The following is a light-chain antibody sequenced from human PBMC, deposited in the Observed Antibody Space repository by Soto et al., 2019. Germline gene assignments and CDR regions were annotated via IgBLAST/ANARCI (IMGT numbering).Light chain of an antibody. V-gene: IGKV3-15*01. Sequence: EIVMTQSPATLSVSPGERATLSCRASQSVSSKLAWYQQKPGQASRVLIHGASTRATGIPARFSGSGSGTEFTLTISSLQSEDFAVYYCQHYNDWPPTWTLGQGTRVEIK. CDR3: QHYNDWPPTWT. CDR2: GAS. J-gene: IGKJ1*01. CDR1: QSVSSK.